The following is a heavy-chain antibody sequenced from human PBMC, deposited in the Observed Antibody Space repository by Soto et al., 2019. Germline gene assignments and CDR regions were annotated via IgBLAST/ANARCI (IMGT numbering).Heavy chain of an antibody. CDR3: VRGGSCRGGSCYPNLDFYGDYEGFDY. J-gene: IGHJ4*02. Sequence: QVQLVESGGGVVQPGGSLRLSCVASDFAFSNYGMHWFRQAPGKGLEGVALICYEGTNKYYGDSVKGRFTVSRDNSKKTLYLQMNSLRADDTGVYYCVRGGSCRGGSCYPNLDFYGDYEGFDYWCQGTLVTVSS. V-gene: IGHV3-33*01. CDR2: ICYEGTNK. CDR1: DFAFSNYG. D-gene: IGHD2-15*01.